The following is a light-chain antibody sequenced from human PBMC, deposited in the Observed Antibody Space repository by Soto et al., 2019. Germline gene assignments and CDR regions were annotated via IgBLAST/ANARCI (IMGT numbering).Light chain of an antibody. V-gene: IGLV2-14*01. CDR3: SSYTGRSTPV. CDR1: MRDVGAYNL. J-gene: IGLJ3*02. CDR2: EVR. Sequence: QSALTQPASVSGSAGQSITISCSGTMRDVGAYNLVSWYQQHPGTAPKLIIYEVRNRPSGISSRFSGSRSGNTASLTISVLQSEDEGDYYCSSYTGRSTPVFGGGTKVTVL.